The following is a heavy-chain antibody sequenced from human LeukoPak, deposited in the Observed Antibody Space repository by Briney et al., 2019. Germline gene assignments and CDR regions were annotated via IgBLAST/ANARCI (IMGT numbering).Heavy chain of an antibody. V-gene: IGHV4-59*08. J-gene: IGHJ5*02. CDR3: AIALPYCSGGSCFVRWFDP. Sequence: SETLSLTCTVSGGSISSYYWSWVRQSPGKGLEWIGYIYYSGSTNYNPSLKSRVTISVDTSKNQFSLKLSSVTAADTAVYYCAIALPYCSGGSCFVRWFDPWGQGTLVTVSS. CDR1: GGSISSYY. D-gene: IGHD2-15*01. CDR2: IYYSGST.